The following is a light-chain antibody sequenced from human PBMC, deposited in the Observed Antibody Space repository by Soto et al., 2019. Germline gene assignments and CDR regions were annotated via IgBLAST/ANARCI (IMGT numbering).Light chain of an antibody. CDR2: DTS. V-gene: IGKV3-11*01. CDR1: QSVRSY. J-gene: IGKJ4*01. Sequence: EIVLTQSPATLSLSPGERATLSCRASQSVRSYLAWYQQKPGQAPRLLIYDTSNRATGIPARFIGSGSGTDFTLTISSLEPEDFAVYYCQQRISWPLAFGGGTRLDIK. CDR3: QQRISWPLA.